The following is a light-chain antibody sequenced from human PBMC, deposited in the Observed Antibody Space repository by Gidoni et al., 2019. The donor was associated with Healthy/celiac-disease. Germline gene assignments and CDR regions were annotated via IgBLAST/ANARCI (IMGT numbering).Light chain of an antibody. J-gene: IGKJ1*01. CDR1: QGISSA. V-gene: IGKV1-13*02. CDR2: DAS. CDR3: QQFNSYPRT. Sequence: GDRVTITCRASQGISSALAWYQQKPGKAPKLLIYDASSLESGVPSRFSGSGSGTDFTLTISSLQPEDFATYYCQQFNSYPRTFGQXTKVEIK.